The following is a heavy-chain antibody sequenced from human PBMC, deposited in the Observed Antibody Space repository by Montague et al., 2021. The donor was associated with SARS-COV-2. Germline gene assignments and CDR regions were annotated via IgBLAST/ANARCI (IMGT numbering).Heavy chain of an antibody. V-gene: IGHV4-34*01. CDR2: ISHSGST. Sequence: SETLSLTCAVYGGSLSGYYWSWIRQPPGEGLEWIAEISHSGSTSYNPSLKSRVTISVDTSKNQFSLKLSSVTAADTAVYYCVEIVGAADYWGQGTLVTVSS. D-gene: IGHD1-26*01. J-gene: IGHJ4*02. CDR1: GGSLSGYY. CDR3: VEIVGAADY.